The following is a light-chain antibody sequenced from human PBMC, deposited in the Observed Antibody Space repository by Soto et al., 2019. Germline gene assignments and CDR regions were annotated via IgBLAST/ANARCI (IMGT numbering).Light chain of an antibody. CDR3: SSYAGSNAHV. Sequence: QSVLTQPPSASGSPGQSVTISCTGTSSDVGGYNYVSWYQQHPGKAPKLMIXXXXXXXSGVPDRFSGSKSGNTASLTVSXXXXXXXXXXXCSSYAGSNAHVFGTGTKLTVL. J-gene: IGLJ1*01. CDR2: XXX. CDR1: SSDVGGYNY. V-gene: IGLV2-8*01.